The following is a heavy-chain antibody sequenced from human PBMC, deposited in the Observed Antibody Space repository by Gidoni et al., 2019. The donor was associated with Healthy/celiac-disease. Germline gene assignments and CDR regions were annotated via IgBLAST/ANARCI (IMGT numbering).Heavy chain of an antibody. CDR3: AKGSLWFVINYYGMDV. J-gene: IGHJ6*02. CDR2: ISYDGSNK. D-gene: IGHD3-10*01. CDR1: GFTFSSYG. V-gene: IGHV3-30*18. Sequence: QVQLVESGGGVVQPGRSLRLSCAASGFTFSSYGMHWVRQAPGKGLEWVAVISYDGSNKYYADSVKGRFTISRDNSKNTLYLQMNSLRAEDTAVYYCAKGSLWFVINYYGMDVWGQGTTVTVSS.